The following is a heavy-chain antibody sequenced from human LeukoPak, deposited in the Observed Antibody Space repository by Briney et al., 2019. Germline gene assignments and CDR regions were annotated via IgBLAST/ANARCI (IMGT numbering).Heavy chain of an antibody. Sequence: SGTLSLTCAVSGGSISSSNWWSWVRQPPGKGLEWIGEIYHSGSTNYNPSLKSRVTISVDKSKNQFSLKLSSVTAADTAVYYCARLATYYYGSMTYYFFEHWGRGILVTVSS. D-gene: IGHD3-10*01. CDR3: ARLATYYYGSMTYYFFEH. CDR2: IYHSGST. J-gene: IGHJ4*02. CDR1: GGSISSSNW. V-gene: IGHV4-4*02.